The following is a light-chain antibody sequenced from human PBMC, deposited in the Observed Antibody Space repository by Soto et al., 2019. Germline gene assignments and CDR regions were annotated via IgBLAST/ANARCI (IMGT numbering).Light chain of an antibody. CDR3: QQYSSYSDT. Sequence: DSQMTQSPSTLSASVGDRVTINCRARQGTSSWLAWDQQKPGKAPKLLIYQASRLESGVPSRFSGSRSGTEFTLTISSLQPDDFATYHCQQYSSYSDTFGLGTMLQIK. CDR2: QAS. CDR1: QGTSSW. V-gene: IGKV1-5*03. J-gene: IGKJ2*01.